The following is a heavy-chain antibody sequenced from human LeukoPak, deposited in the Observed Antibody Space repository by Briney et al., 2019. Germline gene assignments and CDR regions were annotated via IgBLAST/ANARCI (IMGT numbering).Heavy chain of an antibody. D-gene: IGHD6-13*01. CDR1: GFTVSSNY. CDR2: IYSGGST. J-gene: IGHJ4*02. Sequence: GSLRLSCAASGFTVSSNYMSWVRQAPGKGLEWVSVIYSGGSTYYADSVKGRFTISRDTSKNTLSLQMNSLRAEDTAVYYCATGFARAGYSGYDYWGQGTLVTVSS. V-gene: IGHV3-53*01. CDR3: ATGFARAGYSGYDY.